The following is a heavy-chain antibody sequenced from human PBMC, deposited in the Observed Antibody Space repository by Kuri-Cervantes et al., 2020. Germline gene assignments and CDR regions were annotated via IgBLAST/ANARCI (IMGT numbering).Heavy chain of an antibody. CDR3: ANPTLTIKGGMDV. Sequence: GGSLRLSCAASGFAVSSNYMSWVRQAPGKGLEWVSAISGSGGSTYYADSVKGRFTISRDNSKNTLYLQMNSLRAEDTAVYYCANPTLTIKGGMDVWGQGTTVTVSS. V-gene: IGHV3-23*01. CDR2: ISGSGGST. D-gene: IGHD3-9*01. CDR1: GFAVSSNY. J-gene: IGHJ6*02.